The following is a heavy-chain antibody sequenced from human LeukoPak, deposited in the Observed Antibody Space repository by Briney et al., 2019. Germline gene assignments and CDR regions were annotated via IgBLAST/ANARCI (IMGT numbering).Heavy chain of an antibody. V-gene: IGHV4-4*09. J-gene: IGHJ4*02. CDR1: GGSISGCQ. Sequence: PSETLSLTCTVSGGSISGCQWSWIRQPPGKGLEWIGYIYTSGSTNYNPSLKSRVTISVDTSKNHFSLKLSSVTAADTAVYYCARLGGYSYDLDYWGQGTLVTVSS. D-gene: IGHD5-18*01. CDR3: ARLGGYSYDLDY. CDR2: IYTSGST.